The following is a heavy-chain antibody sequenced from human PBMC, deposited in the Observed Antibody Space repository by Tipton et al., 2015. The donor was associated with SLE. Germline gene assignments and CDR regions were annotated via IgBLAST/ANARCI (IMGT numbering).Heavy chain of an antibody. CDR2: ISVYNGDT. CDR1: GYTFTTYG. Sequence: QVQLVQSGGEVKKPGASVKVSCKASGYTFTTYGITWVRQARGQGLEWMGWISVYNGDTNYAQNFQGRLTMTADTSSSTAYMDLRSLRSDDTAVYYCARDISSSGYYPGLGYWGQGTLVTVSS. CDR3: ARDISSSGYYPGLGY. D-gene: IGHD3-22*01. V-gene: IGHV1-18*01. J-gene: IGHJ4*02.